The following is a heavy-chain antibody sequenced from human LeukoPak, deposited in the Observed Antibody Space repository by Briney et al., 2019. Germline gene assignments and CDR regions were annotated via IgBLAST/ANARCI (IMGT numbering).Heavy chain of an antibody. J-gene: IGHJ4*02. CDR2: MNPNSGNT. CDR3: ASGYYDSSGYLDY. Sequence: ASVTVSFKASGYTFTIYDINWVRQATGQGLEWMGWMNPNSGNTGYAQKFQGRVTITRNTSISTAYMELSSLRSDDTAVYYCASGYYDSSGYLDYWGQGTLVTVSS. V-gene: IGHV1-8*03. D-gene: IGHD3-22*01. CDR1: GYTFTIYD.